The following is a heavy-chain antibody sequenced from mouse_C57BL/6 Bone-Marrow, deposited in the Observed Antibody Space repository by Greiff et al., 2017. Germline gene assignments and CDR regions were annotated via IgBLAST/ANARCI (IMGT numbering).Heavy chain of an antibody. CDR3: ATGDYYGSSHWYFDV. J-gene: IGHJ1*03. V-gene: IGHV5-12*01. CDR2: ISNGGGST. Sequence: EVQLVESGGGLVKPGGSLKLSCAASGFTFSDYYMYWVRQTPEKRLEWVAYISNGGGSTYYPDTVKGRFTISRDNAKNTLYLQMSRLKSEDTAMYYCATGDYYGSSHWYFDVWGTGTTVTVSS. D-gene: IGHD1-1*01. CDR1: GFTFSDYY.